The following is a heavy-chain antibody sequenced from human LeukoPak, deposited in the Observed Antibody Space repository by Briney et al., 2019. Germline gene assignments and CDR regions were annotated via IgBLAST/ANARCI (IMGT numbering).Heavy chain of an antibody. J-gene: IGHJ3*02. V-gene: IGHV3-7*01. Sequence: PGGSLRLSCAASGFTFSSYVMSWVRRAPGKGLEWVANINQEGSQKYYVDSVKGRFTISRDNAKKSLYLQINRLRSDDTAIYYCARDADLGATITGAFDIWGQGTLVTVSS. CDR3: ARDADLGATITGAFDI. CDR1: GFTFSSYV. D-gene: IGHD5-24*01. CDR2: INQEGSQK.